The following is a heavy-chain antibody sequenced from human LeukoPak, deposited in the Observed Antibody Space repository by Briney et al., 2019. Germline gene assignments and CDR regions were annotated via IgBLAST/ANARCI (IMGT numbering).Heavy chain of an antibody. CDR2: ISSSSSYI. J-gene: IGHJ4*02. CDR1: GFTFGSYS. CDR3: ARVRTITGTTPVDY. Sequence: PGGSLRLSCVASGFTFGSYSMNWVRQAPGKGLEWVSSISSSSSYIYYADSVKGRFTISRDNAKNSLYLQMNSLRAEDTAVYYCARVRTITGTTPVDYWGQRTLVTVSS. V-gene: IGHV3-21*01. D-gene: IGHD1-20*01.